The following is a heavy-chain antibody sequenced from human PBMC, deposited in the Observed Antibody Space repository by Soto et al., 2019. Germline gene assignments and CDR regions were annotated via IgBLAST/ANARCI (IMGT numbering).Heavy chain of an antibody. J-gene: IGHJ5*02. CDR3: AREFYSLGRNWFDP. D-gene: IGHD2-21*01. CDR1: GFTFSSYS. Sequence: GGSLRLSCAASGFTFSSYSMNWVRQAPGKGLEWVSSISSSSSYIYYADSVKGRFTISRDNAKNSLYLQMNSLRAEDTAVYYCAREFYSLGRNWFDPWGQGTLVTVSS. CDR2: ISSSSSYI. V-gene: IGHV3-21*01.